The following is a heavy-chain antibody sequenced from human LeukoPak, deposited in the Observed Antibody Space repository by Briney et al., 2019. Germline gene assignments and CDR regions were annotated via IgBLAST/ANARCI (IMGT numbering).Heavy chain of an antibody. CDR2: ISWNSGSI. D-gene: IGHD3-10*01. V-gene: IGHV3-9*01. J-gene: IGHJ6*02. Sequence: PGRSLTLSCSASGFTFDDYAMHWVRQAPGKGLEWVSGISWNSGSIDYADSVKGRFTISRDNAKNSLYLQMNSLRAEDTALYYCAKDIRASGYYYYGMDVWGQGTTVTVSS. CDR1: GFTFDDYA. CDR3: AKDIRASGYYYYGMDV.